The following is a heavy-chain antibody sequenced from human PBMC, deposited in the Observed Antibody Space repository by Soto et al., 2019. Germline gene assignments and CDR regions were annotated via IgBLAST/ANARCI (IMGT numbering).Heavy chain of an antibody. CDR1: GFTFSSYA. D-gene: IGHD5-12*01. Sequence: GSLRLSCAAFGFTFSSYAMHWVRQAPGKGLEWVAVISYDGSNKYYADSVKGRFTISRDNSKNTLYLQMNSLRAEDTAVYYCARDYYRFNSGYGFSMDVWGQGTTVTVS. CDR3: ARDYYRFNSGYGFSMDV. CDR2: ISYDGSNK. J-gene: IGHJ6*02. V-gene: IGHV3-30-3*01.